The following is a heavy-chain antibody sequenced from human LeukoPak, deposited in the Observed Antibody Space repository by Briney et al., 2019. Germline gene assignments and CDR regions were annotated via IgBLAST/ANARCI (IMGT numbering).Heavy chain of an antibody. CDR3: ARNLPAADY. CDR2: ISSTSSVI. D-gene: IGHD2-2*01. CDR1: GSTFSSHT. Sequence: GGSLRLSCAASGSTFSSHTMSWVRQAPGKGLEWVSYISSTSSVIYYADSVKGRFTISRDSAKNSLYLQMNSLRAEDTAVYYCARNLPAADYWGQGTLVTVSS. V-gene: IGHV3-48*04. J-gene: IGHJ4*02.